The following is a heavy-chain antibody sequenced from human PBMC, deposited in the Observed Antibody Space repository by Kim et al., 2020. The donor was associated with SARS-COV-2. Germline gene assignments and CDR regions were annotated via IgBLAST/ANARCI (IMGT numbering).Heavy chain of an antibody. CDR3: AKGLHLYVGATTGYYYYGMDV. V-gene: IGHV3-23*01. J-gene: IGHJ6*02. D-gene: IGHD1-26*01. CDR2: ISGSGGST. CDR1: GFTFSSYA. Sequence: GGSLRLSCAASGFTFSSYAMSWVRQAPGKGLEWVSAISGSGGSTYYADSVKGRFTISRDNSKNTLYLQMNSLRAEDTAVYYCAKGLHLYVGATTGYYYYGMDVWGQGTTVTVSS.